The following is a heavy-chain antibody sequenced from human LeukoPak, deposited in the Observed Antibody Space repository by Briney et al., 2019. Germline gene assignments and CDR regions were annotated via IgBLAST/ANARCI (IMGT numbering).Heavy chain of an antibody. D-gene: IGHD6-13*01. Sequence: SETLSLTCTVSGGSISSSSYYWGWIRQPPGKGLEWIGSIYYSGITYYNPSLKSRVTISVDTSKNQFSLKLSSVTAADTAVYYCARTIAATDYWGQGTLVTVSS. V-gene: IGHV4-39*07. CDR3: ARTIAATDY. CDR1: GGSISSSSYY. CDR2: IYYSGIT. J-gene: IGHJ4*02.